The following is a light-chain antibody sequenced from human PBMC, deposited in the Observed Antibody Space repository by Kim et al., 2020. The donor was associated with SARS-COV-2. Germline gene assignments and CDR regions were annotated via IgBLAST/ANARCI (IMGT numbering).Light chain of an antibody. CDR2: EDS. CDR3: CSYAGSGTLV. J-gene: IGLJ3*02. Sequence: GQAIPTSCTGPSSEVGNYTLVSGFQHHPGKAPKLMVFEDSKRPLGVSLRFSGSKSGSAASLTISGLQAEDEADYYCCSYAGSGTLVFGGGTKVTVL. CDR1: SSEVGNYTL. V-gene: IGLV2-23*01.